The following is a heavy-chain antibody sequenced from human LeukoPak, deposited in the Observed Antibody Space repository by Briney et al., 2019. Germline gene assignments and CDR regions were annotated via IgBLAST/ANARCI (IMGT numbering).Heavy chain of an antibody. J-gene: IGHJ4*02. V-gene: IGHV4-59*01. Sequence: SETLSLTCTVSGGSISPCFWRELRQPPGRGLEWIGHIFGSGHTDYNPSLKSRLTISVDTSKNDFSLQLTSVTAADTAVYYCARGTGWLPDWWGQGILVTVSS. CDR1: GGSISPCF. CDR3: ARGTGWLPDW. CDR2: IFGSGHT. D-gene: IGHD6-19*01.